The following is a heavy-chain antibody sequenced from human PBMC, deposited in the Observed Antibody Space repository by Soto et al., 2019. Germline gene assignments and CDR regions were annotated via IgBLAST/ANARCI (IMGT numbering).Heavy chain of an antibody. V-gene: IGHV1-18*01. J-gene: IGHJ4*02. CDR2: ISADNGNT. D-gene: IGHD6-13*01. CDR1: GYTFTNYG. CDR3: ARVAAAAGNRLVPRN. Sequence: ASVKVSCKASGYTFTNYGISWVRQAPGQGLEWMGWISADNGNTNYAQKLQGRVTMTTDTSTSTADMELRGPRSDDTAVYYCARVAAAAGNRLVPRNWGQGTLVTVSS.